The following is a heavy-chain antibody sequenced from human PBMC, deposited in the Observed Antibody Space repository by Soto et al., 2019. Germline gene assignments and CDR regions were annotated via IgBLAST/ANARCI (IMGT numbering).Heavy chain of an antibody. V-gene: IGHV4-59*01. D-gene: IGHD2-15*01. CDR2: IFHSGNA. CDR3: ARAHAPTLPFDY. J-gene: IGHJ4*01. Sequence: SETLSLTCTVSGGSIRNVYWSWIRQAPGKGLEWIGFIFHSGNAKYNPSLKSRVTISVDTSKNQFSLSLDSVTTADTAVYFCARAHAPTLPFDYWGQGALVTVSS. CDR1: GGSIRNVY.